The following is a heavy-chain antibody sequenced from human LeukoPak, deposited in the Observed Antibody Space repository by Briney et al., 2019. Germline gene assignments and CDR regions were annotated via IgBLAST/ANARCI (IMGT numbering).Heavy chain of an antibody. Sequence: WVRQAPGKGLEWIGSIYYSGSTYYNPSLKSRVTISVDTSKNQFSLKLSSVTAADTAVYYCARDLGYYGSGSYRAFDIWGQGTMVTVSS. CDR2: IYYSGST. D-gene: IGHD3-10*01. J-gene: IGHJ3*02. CDR3: ARDLGYYGSGSYRAFDI. V-gene: IGHV4-39*07.